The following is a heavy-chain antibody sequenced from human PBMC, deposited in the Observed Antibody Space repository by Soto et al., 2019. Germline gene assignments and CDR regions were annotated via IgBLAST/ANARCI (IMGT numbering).Heavy chain of an antibody. CDR1: GYRFPSNR. D-gene: IGHD5-12*01. V-gene: IGHV5-51*01. CDR3: ARQPGLLVATFWLDP. J-gene: IGHJ5*02. Sequence: GASLKISCQRAGYRFPSNRIGWVLQMPRKGLDSMGLIYPGDSDTRYSPSFQCQVTITADKSSSTAYLQWSRMKASDTAMYYCARQPGLLVATFWLDPWGQGFLVAVYS. CDR2: IYPGDSDT.